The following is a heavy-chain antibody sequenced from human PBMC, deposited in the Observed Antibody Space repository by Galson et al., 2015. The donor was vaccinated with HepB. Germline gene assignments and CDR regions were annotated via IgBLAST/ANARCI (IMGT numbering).Heavy chain of an antibody. CDR1: GFTFSSYG. V-gene: IGHV3-30*18. Sequence: SLRLSCAASGFTFSSYGMHWVRQAPGKGLEWVAVISYDGSNKYYADSVKGRFTISRDNSKNTLYLQMNSLRAEDTAVYYCAKDGANWGYDDYYGMDVWGQGTTVTVSS. CDR2: ISYDGSNK. J-gene: IGHJ6*02. CDR3: AKDGANWGYDDYYGMDV. D-gene: IGHD7-27*01.